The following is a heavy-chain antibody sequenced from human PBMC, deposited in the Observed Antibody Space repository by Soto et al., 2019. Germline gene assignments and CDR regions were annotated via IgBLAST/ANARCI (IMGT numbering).Heavy chain of an antibody. CDR3: AKDHHYYYYMDV. CDR1: GFTFSSYA. J-gene: IGHJ6*03. CDR2: ISYDGSNK. V-gene: IGHV3-30-3*01. Sequence: GGSLRLSCAASGFTFSSYAMHWVRQAPGKGLEWVAVISYDGSNKYYADSVKGRFTISRDNSKNTLYLQMNSLRAEDTAVYYCAKDHHYYYYMDVWGKGTTVTVSS.